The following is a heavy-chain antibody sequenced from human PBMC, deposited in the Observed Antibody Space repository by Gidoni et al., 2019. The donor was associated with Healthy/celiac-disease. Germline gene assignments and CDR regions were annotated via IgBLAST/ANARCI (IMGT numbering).Heavy chain of an antibody. V-gene: IGHV4-30-4*01. CDR2: IYYSGST. J-gene: IGHJ5*02. D-gene: IGHD3-10*01. Sequence: QVQLQESCPGLVKPSQTLSLTCTVSGGSISSGDYYWSWIRQPPGKGLEWIGYIYYSGSTYYNPSLKSRVTISVDTSKNQFSLKLSSVTAADTAVYYCARGLLWFGELFNWFDPWGHGTLVTVSS. CDR3: ARGLLWFGELFNWFDP. CDR1: GGSISSGDYY.